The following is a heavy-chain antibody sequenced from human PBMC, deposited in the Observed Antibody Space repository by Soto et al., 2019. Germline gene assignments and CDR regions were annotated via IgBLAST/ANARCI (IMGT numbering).Heavy chain of an antibody. CDR3: AKGYCSSTSCSFDY. V-gene: IGHV3-23*01. Sequence: GSLRLSCAASGFTFTNFAMNWVRQAPGKGLEWVSVISGTGDTTYNADSVKGRFTISRDNSMNTAFLQMNSLRAEDTALYYCAKGYCSSTSCSFDYWGQGTLVTVSS. CDR1: GFTFTNFA. J-gene: IGHJ4*02. CDR2: ISGTGDTT. D-gene: IGHD2-2*01.